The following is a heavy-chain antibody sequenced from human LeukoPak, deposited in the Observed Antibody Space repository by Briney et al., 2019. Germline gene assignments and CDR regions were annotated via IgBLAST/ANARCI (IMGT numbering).Heavy chain of an antibody. Sequence: GGSLRLSCAASGFTFSGSAMHLVRQASGKGLEWVGRIRSKANSYATAYAASVKGRFTIPRDDSKNTAYLQMTNLKPEDTAGYYCARHPPPKWYYDSSGYRDAFDILGQGTMVTVSS. J-gene: IGHJ3*02. CDR1: GFTFSGSA. CDR2: IRSKANSYAT. D-gene: IGHD3-22*01. CDR3: ARHPPPKWYYDSSGYRDAFDI. V-gene: IGHV3-73*01.